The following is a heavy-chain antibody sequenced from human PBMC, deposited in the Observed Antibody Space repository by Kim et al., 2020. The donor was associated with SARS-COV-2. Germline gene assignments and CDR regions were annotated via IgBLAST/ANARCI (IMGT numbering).Heavy chain of an antibody. CDR3: ASGFRWGQWLTEFDY. CDR2: IYPGDSDT. CDR1: GYSFTSYW. D-gene: IGHD6-19*01. Sequence: GESLKISCKGSGYSFTSYWIGWVRQMPGKGLEWMGIIYPGDSDTRYSPSFQGQVTISADKSISTAYLQWSSLKASDTAMYYCASGFRWGQWLTEFDYWGQGTLVTVSS. J-gene: IGHJ4*02. V-gene: IGHV5-51*01.